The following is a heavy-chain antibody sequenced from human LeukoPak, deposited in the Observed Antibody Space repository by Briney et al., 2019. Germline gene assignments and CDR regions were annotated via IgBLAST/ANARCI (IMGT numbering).Heavy chain of an antibody. V-gene: IGHV4-34*01. J-gene: IGHJ3*02. CDR3: ARLRYNWNVCVFDI. D-gene: IGHD1-1*01. CDR1: GGSFSGYY. CDR2: INHSGST. Sequence: PSETLSLTCAVYGGSFSGYYWSWIRQPPGKGLEWIGEINHSGSTNYNPSLKSRVTISADTSKNQFSLKLSSVTAADAAVYYCARLRYNWNVCVFDIWGQGTMVTISS.